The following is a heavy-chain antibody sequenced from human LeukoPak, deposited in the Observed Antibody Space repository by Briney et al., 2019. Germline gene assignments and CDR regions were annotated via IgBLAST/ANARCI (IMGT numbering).Heavy chain of an antibody. CDR2: ISSSSSYI. J-gene: IGHJ5*02. CDR3: ARERYCSGGSCSTEGPDWFDP. CDR1: GFTFSSYS. V-gene: IGHV3-21*01. Sequence: PAGSLRLSCAASGFTFSSYSMNWVRQAPGKGLEGVSSISSSSSYIYYADSVKGRFTTSRDNAKNSLYLQMNSLRAEDTAVYYCARERYCSGGSCSTEGPDWFDPWGQGTLATVSS. D-gene: IGHD2-15*01.